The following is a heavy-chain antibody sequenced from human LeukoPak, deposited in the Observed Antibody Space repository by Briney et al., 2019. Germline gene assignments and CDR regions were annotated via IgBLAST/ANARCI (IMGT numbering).Heavy chain of an antibody. V-gene: IGHV3-48*03. CDR3: ARGLRYFDWLPEAAFDY. CDR2: ISSSGSTI. D-gene: IGHD3-9*01. J-gene: IGHJ4*02. Sequence: PGRCLRLSCAASGFTFSSYEMNCGREAPGKGLGWVSYISSSGSTIYYADSVKGRFTISRDNAKNSLYLQMNSLRAEDTAVYYCARGLRYFDWLPEAAFDYWGQGTLVTVSS. CDR1: GFTFSSYE.